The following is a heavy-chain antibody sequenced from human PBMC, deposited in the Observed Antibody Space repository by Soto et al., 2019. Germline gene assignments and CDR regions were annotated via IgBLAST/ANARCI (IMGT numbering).Heavy chain of an antibody. CDR1: GYTFTSYG. CDR3: ARAYYDFWSGYYTGWFAP. CDR2: ISAYNGNT. J-gene: IGHJ5*02. Sequence: ASVKVSCKASGYTFTSYGISWVRQAPGQGLEWMGWISAYNGNTNYAQKLQGRVTMTTDTSTSTAYMELRSLRSDDTAVYYCARAYYDFWSGYYTGWFAPWGQGTLVTVSS. D-gene: IGHD3-3*01. V-gene: IGHV1-18*01.